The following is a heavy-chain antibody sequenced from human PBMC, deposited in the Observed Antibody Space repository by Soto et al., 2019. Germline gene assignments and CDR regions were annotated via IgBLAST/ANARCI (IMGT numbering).Heavy chain of an antibody. CDR3: ARDPNIVATIPPFDF. CDR2: ISTFNGQT. J-gene: IGHJ5*01. D-gene: IGHD5-12*01. CDR1: GYAFSPSG. Sequence: ASVKVSCKTSGYAFSPSGISWVRQAPGQGLGWMGWISTFNGQTKFARRFQGRVFITRDRSTSTVYMELRSLRSDDTAIYYCARDPNIVATIPPFDFWGQGTPVTVSS. V-gene: IGHV1-18*01.